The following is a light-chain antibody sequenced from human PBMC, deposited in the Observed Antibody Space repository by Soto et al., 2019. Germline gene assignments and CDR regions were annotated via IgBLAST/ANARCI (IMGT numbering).Light chain of an antibody. J-gene: IGKJ5*01. CDR3: QQRFNWQVT. CDR1: QSVSSY. Sequence: ELVLTQSPGTLSLSPGERANLSCRASQSVSSYLAWYQQKPGQAPRLLIYDASNRATGIPARFSGSGSGTDFTLTISSLEPEDFAVYYCQQRFNWQVTFGQGTRLEIK. V-gene: IGKV3-11*01. CDR2: DAS.